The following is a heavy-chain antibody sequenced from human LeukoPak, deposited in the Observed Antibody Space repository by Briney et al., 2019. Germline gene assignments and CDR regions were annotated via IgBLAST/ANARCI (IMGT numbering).Heavy chain of an antibody. Sequence: PGGSLRLSCAASGFAFSSYGMHWVRQAPGKGLEWVAGISYDGSNKYYADSVKGRFTLSRDNSKNTLYLQMNSLRAEDTAVYYCASGKYCSGGTCYSKFDYWGQGTLVTVSS. CDR2: ISYDGSNK. CDR1: GFAFSSYG. D-gene: IGHD2-15*01. J-gene: IGHJ4*02. CDR3: ASGKYCSGGTCYSKFDY. V-gene: IGHV3-30*03.